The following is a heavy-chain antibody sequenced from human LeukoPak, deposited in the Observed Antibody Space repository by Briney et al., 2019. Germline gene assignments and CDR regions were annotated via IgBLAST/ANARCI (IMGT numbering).Heavy chain of an antibody. CDR1: GYSFTNYW. Sequence: GESLQISCKASGYSFTNYWIGWVRQMPGKGLEWMTIIYPGDSDTRYSPSFQGQVTISADKSISTAYLQWSSLKASDTAMYYCARQSNADYYYSMDVWGQGTTVTVSS. CDR2: IYPGDSDT. J-gene: IGHJ6*02. V-gene: IGHV5-51*01. CDR3: ARQSNADYYYSMDV.